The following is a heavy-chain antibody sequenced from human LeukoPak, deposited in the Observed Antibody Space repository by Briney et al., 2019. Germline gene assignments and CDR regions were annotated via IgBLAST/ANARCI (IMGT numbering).Heavy chain of an antibody. V-gene: IGHV4-59*01. CDR1: GGSISGYY. J-gene: IGHJ4*02. CDR2: IYYSGST. Sequence: PSETLSLTCTVSGGSISGYYWSWIQQPPGKGLEWIGYIYYSGSTNYNPSLKSRVTISVDTSKNQFSLKLSSVTAADTAVYYCAREDYTGLAVDYWGQGTLVTVSS. CDR3: AREDYTGLAVDY. D-gene: IGHD3-16*01.